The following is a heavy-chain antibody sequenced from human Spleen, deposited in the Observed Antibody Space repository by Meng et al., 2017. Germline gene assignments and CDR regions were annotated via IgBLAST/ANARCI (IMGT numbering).Heavy chain of an antibody. V-gene: IGHV1-18*01. D-gene: IGHD3-10*01. CDR3: ARGTPGRSYSDY. CDR2: LGAHDGDT. Sequence: HADRVQARHEVNNRGATAKVPCKASDYTFTGYGVSWVRQAPGQGLEWMAWLGAHDGDTSHAPTFQGRVTVSADRPTATAYMELRSLRSDDTAVYYCARGTPGRSYSDYWGQGTLVTVSS. CDR1: DYTFTGYG. J-gene: IGHJ4*02.